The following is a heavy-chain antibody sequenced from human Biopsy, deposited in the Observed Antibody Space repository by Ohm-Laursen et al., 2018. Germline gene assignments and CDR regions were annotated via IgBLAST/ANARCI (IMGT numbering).Heavy chain of an antibody. J-gene: IGHJ6*02. D-gene: IGHD4-17*01. CDR1: GYTFGGYY. Sequence: SSVKVSCKVSGYTFGGYYIHWVRQAPGHGLEWMGGVMPIFGTANYAQKFQGRVTITADKSTSTAHLDLSSLRSEDTAVYYCATRVTPVTTLYYYAMDVWGQGTTVTVSS. CDR2: VMPIFGTA. CDR3: ATRVTPVTTLYYYAMDV. V-gene: IGHV1-69*06.